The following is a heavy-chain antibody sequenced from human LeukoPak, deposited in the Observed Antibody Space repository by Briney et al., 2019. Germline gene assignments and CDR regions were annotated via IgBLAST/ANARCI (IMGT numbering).Heavy chain of an antibody. CDR2: INPNSGGT. Sequence: ASVKVSCKASGYTFTGYYMHWVRQAPGQGLERMGWINPNSGGTNYAQKFQGRVTMTRDTSISTAYMELSRLRSDDTAVYYCARGRDTAMSLGYGYWGQGALVTVSS. J-gene: IGHJ4*02. V-gene: IGHV1-2*02. D-gene: IGHD5-18*01. CDR1: GYTFTGYY. CDR3: ARGRDTAMSLGYGY.